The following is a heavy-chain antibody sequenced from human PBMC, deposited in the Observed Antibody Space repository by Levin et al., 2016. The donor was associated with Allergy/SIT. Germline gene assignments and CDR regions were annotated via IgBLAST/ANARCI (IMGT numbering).Heavy chain of an antibody. CDR3: ARDHGYNPHLCFDY. CDR1: GYTFTSYG. Sequence: ASVKVSCKASGYTFTSYGISWVRQAPGQGLEWMGWISAYNGNTNYAQKLQGRVTMTTDTSTSTAYMELRSLRSDDTAVYYCARDHGYNPHLCFDYWGQGTLVTVSS. D-gene: IGHD5-24*01. CDR2: ISAYNGNT. V-gene: IGHV1-18*01. J-gene: IGHJ4*02.